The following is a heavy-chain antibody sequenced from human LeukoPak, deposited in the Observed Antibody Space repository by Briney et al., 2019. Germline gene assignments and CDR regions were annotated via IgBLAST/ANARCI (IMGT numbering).Heavy chain of an antibody. Sequence: SETLSLTCTVSGGSITNYYWSWIRQPPEKGLEWLGYIYFSVSSNYNPSRKSRVSMSVDTSKNQFSLKLSSVTAADTADYYCARHVRSGYNLLDYWGQGTLVTVSS. CDR1: GGSITNYY. J-gene: IGHJ4*02. CDR2: IYFSVSS. V-gene: IGHV4-59*08. CDR3: ARHVRSGYNLLDY. D-gene: IGHD5-24*01.